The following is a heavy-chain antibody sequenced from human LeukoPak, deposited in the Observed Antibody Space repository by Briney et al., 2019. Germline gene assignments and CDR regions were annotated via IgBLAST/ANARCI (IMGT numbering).Heavy chain of an antibody. V-gene: IGHV4-39*01. CDR2: IYYSGST. D-gene: IGHD3-22*01. J-gene: IGHJ6*02. Sequence: PSETLSLTCTVSGGSISSSSYYWGWIRQPPGKGLEWIGSIYYSGSTYYNPSLKSRVTISVDTSKNQFSLKLSSVTAADTAVYYCTRHSDSSGYSTYYYYYGMDVWGQGTTVTVSS. CDR3: TRHSDSSGYSTYYYYYGMDV. CDR1: GGSISSSSYY.